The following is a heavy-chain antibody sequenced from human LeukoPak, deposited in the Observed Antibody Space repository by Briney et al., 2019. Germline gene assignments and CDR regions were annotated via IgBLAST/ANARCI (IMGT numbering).Heavy chain of an antibody. CDR1: GGSISSSNW. CDR3: ARVGNPLVTVFAWFDP. V-gene: IGHV4-4*02. CDR2: IYHSGST. J-gene: IGHJ5*02. D-gene: IGHD3-3*01. Sequence: SETLSLTCAVSGGSISSSNWWSWVRQPPGKGLEWIGEIYHSGSTNCNPSLKSRVTISVDTSKNQFSLKLSSVTAADTAVYYCARVGNPLVTVFAWFDPWGQGTLVTVSS.